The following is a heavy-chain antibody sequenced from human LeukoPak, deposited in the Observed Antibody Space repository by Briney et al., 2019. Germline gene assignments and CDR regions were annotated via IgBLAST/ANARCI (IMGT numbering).Heavy chain of an antibody. CDR2: IDQNGANI. J-gene: IGHJ3*01. V-gene: IGHV3-7*03. CDR3: ARDPAGGAYDL. Sequence: GGSLRLSCAASGFTFSVYFMGWVRQAPGKGLEWVAIIDQNGANIGYGDSVKGRFTVSRDNAQNSLYLQMNNLRAEDTAVYYCARDPAGGAYDLWGHGTLVTVSS. CDR1: GFTFSVYF.